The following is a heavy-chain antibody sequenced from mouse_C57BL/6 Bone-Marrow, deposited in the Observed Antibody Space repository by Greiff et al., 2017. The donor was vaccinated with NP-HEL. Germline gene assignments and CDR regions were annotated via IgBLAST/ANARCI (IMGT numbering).Heavy chain of an antibody. D-gene: IGHD1-1*01. V-gene: IGHV1-11*01. J-gene: IGHJ1*03. Sequence: QVQLKQSGAELASPGASVSLSCTASGYTFTDHIMNWVNKRPGQGLEWIGRIYPVRGETNYNPKFLGQATFSVDRSSSTVYMVLNSLTSEDPAVYYDGGDYGSPWYFDVWGTGTTVTVSS. CDR1: GYTFTDHI. CDR3: GGDYGSPWYFDV. CDR2: IYPVRGET.